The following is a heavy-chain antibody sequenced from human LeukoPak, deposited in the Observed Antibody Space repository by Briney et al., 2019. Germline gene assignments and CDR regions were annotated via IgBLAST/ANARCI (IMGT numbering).Heavy chain of an antibody. D-gene: IGHD3-3*01. CDR3: ARARQYYDFWSGYYNPFDY. J-gene: IGHJ4*02. V-gene: IGHV4-39*07. CDR2: IYDSGST. CDR1: GGSIRSSYYY. Sequence: SETLSLTCTVSGGSIRSSYYYWGWIRQPPGKGLEWIGSIYDSGSTYYNPSLKSRVTISVDTSKNQFSLKLGSVTAADTAVYYCARARQYYDFWSGYYNPFDYWGQGTLVTVSS.